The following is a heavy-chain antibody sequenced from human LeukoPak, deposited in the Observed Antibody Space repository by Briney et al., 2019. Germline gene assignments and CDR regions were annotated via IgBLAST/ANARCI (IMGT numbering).Heavy chain of an antibody. Sequence: PGGSLRLSCAASGFTFSSYGMHWVRQAPGKGLEWVAFIRYDGSNKYYAHSVKGRFPISRDNSKNTLYLQMNSLRAEDTAVYYCAKDFSVYYYDSRVLDYWGQGTLVTVSS. D-gene: IGHD3-22*01. CDR1: GFTFSSYG. J-gene: IGHJ4*02. V-gene: IGHV3-30*02. CDR2: IRYDGSNK. CDR3: AKDFSVYYYDSRVLDY.